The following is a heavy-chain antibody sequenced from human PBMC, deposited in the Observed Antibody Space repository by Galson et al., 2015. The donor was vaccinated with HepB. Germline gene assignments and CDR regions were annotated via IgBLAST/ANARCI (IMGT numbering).Heavy chain of an antibody. CDR3: ARNQYYYDSSGYYSRLYFDY. V-gene: IGHV2-70*01. D-gene: IGHD3-22*01. CDR1: GFSLSTSGMC. CDR2: IDWDDDK. Sequence: PALVKPTQTLTLTCPFSGFSLSTSGMCVSWIRQPPGRALEWLALIDWDDDKYYSTSLKTRLTISKDTSKNQVVLTMTNMDPVDTATYYCARNQYYYDSSGYYSRLYFDYWGQGTLVPVSS. J-gene: IGHJ4*02.